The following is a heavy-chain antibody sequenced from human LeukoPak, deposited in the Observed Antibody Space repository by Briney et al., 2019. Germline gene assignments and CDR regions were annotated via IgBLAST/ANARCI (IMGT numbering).Heavy chain of an antibody. D-gene: IGHD3-22*01. CDR1: GYTFTGYY. Sequence: GASVKVSCKASGYTFTGYYMHWVRQAPGQGLEWMGWINPNSGGTNYAQKFQGRVTMTRDTSISTAYMELSRLRSDDTAAYYCASGRNYYDSSGSFDYWGQGTLVTVSS. CDR2: INPNSGGT. J-gene: IGHJ4*02. CDR3: ASGRNYYDSSGSFDY. V-gene: IGHV1-2*02.